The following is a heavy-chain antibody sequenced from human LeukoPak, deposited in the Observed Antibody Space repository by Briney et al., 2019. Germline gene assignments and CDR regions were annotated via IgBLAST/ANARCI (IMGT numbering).Heavy chain of an antibody. D-gene: IGHD3-3*01. J-gene: IGHJ4*02. V-gene: IGHV4-31*11. CDR3: ARLTGITIFGVVIANYFDY. Sequence: SETLSLTCAVSGGSISSGGYYWSWIRQHPGTGLEWIGYIYYSGSTYYNPSLKSRVTISVDTSKNQFSLKLSSVTAADTAVYYCARLTGITIFGVVIANYFDYWGQGTLVTVSS. CDR1: GGSISSGGYY. CDR2: IYYSGST.